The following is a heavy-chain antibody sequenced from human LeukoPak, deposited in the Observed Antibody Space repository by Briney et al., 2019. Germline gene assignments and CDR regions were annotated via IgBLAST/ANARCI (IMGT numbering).Heavy chain of an antibody. Sequence: GRSLRLSCAASGFTFSSYAMHWVRQAPGKGLEWVAVISYHGSNKFYADSVKGRFTISRDNSKNTLYLQMNSLRGEDTAVYYCARGQHRVTYPDDAFDIWGQGTMVSVSS. D-gene: IGHD2-21*02. CDR3: ARGQHRVTYPDDAFDI. V-gene: IGHV3-30*04. CDR1: GFTFSSYA. CDR2: ISYHGSNK. J-gene: IGHJ3*02.